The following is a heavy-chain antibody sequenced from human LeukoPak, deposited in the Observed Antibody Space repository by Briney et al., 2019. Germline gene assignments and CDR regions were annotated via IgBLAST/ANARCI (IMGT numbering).Heavy chain of an antibody. CDR3: ARGITILGFDP. D-gene: IGHD3-3*01. CDR2: IYYSGST. Sequence: PSETLSLTCTVSGGSISSYYWSWIRQPPGKGLEWIGYIYYSGSTNYNPSLKSRVTISVDTSKNQFSLKLSSVTAADTAVYYCARGITILGFDPWGQGTLVTVSS. CDR1: GGSISSYY. V-gene: IGHV4-59*01. J-gene: IGHJ5*02.